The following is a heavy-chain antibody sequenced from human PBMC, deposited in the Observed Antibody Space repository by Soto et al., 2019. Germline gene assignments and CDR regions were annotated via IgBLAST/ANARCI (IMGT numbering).Heavy chain of an antibody. CDR3: ANAYGRIAAAGTDGYYYYGMAV. Sequence: TGGSLRLSCEASGFTVSSYGMHWVRQAPGKGLEWGAVISYDGSNKYYADSVKGRFTISRDNSKNTLYLQMNSLRAEDTAVYYCANAYGRIAAAGTDGYYYYGMAVWDQGTTVTVSS. J-gene: IGHJ6*02. D-gene: IGHD6-13*01. CDR1: GFTVSSYG. CDR2: ISYDGSNK. V-gene: IGHV3-30*18.